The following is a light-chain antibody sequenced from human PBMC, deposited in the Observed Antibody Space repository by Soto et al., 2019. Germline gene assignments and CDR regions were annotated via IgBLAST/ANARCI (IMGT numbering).Light chain of an antibody. CDR3: VSFAGGTYV. CDR1: SSDVGACIF. V-gene: IGLV2-8*01. Sequence: QSVLTQPPSASGSPGQSVTISCTGTSSDVGACIFVSRYQQHPGKAPKLMVYDVNRRPPGVPDRFFGSKSGNTASLTVSGLQAEDEADYYCVSFAGGTYVFGTATKVTL. J-gene: IGLJ1*01. CDR2: DVN.